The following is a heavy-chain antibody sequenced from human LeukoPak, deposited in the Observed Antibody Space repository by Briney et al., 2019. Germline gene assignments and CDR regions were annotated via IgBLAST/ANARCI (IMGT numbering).Heavy chain of an antibody. D-gene: IGHD3-10*01. Sequence: AETVSFTCAGYGGCFSGYYWSWIRQPPGKGLEWIGEINHSGSTNYNPSLKSRVTISVDTSKNQFSLKLSSVTAADTAVYYCARGYVLLWFGELLWGPFDYWGQGTLVTVSS. V-gene: IGHV4-34*01. CDR2: INHSGST. J-gene: IGHJ4*02. CDR3: ARGYVLLWFGELLWGPFDY. CDR1: GGCFSGYY.